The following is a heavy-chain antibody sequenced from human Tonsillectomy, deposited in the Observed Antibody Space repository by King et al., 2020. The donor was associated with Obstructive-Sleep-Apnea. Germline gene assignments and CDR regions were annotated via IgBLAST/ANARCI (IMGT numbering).Heavy chain of an antibody. V-gene: IGHV6-1*01. CDR2: TYYRGKWFN. CDR3: AGARSYYYT. Sequence: VQLQQSGPGLGKPSQTLSLTCAISRGSVSKKTAVWNWVRQSPSRGLEVLGRTYYRGKWFNEYAEYVKRRITINPDTSKNQFSLQLNSVTPGDTAVYYCAGARSYYYTWGQGTLVTVSS. J-gene: IGHJ5*02. CDR1: RGSVSKKTAV. D-gene: IGHD3-22*01.